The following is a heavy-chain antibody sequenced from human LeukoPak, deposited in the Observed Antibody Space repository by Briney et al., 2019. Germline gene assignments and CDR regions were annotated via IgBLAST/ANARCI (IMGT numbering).Heavy chain of an antibody. V-gene: IGHV4-39*02. CDR1: GGSISSSSYY. J-gene: IGHJ4*02. CDR3: AREGYHRDFDY. Sequence: PSETLSLTCTVSGGSISSSSYYWGWIRQPPGKGLEWIGSIYYSGSTYYNPSLKSRVTISVDTSKNQFSLKLSSVTAADTAAYYCAREGYHRDFDYWGQGTLVTVSS. D-gene: IGHD5-18*01. CDR2: IYYSGST.